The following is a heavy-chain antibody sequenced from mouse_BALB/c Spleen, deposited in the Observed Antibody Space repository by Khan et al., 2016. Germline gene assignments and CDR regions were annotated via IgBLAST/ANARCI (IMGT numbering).Heavy chain of an antibody. CDR2: IEPANGNT. Sequence: VQLQQSGAELVKPGASVKLSCTASGFNIKDTYMHWVKQRPEQGLEWIGRIEPANGNTKYDPKFQGKATITADTSSNTAYLQLSSLTAEDTAVYYWDRATATAYWGKGTLVTVSA. D-gene: IGHD1-2*01. V-gene: IGHV14-3*02. CDR3: DRATATAY. CDR1: GFNIKDTY. J-gene: IGHJ3*01.